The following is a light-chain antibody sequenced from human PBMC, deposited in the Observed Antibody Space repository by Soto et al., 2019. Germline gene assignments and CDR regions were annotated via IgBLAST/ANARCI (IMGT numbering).Light chain of an antibody. Sequence: EIVLTQSPATLSLSPGEGATLSCRASQSVSSYLALYQQKPGQAPRLLIYDASNRATGIPARFSGGGSGTEFTLTISSLQSEDFAVDYCQQYNNWPPVTFGGGTKVDIK. J-gene: IGKJ4*01. CDR2: DAS. CDR1: QSVSSY. CDR3: QQYNNWPPVT. V-gene: IGKV3-11*01.